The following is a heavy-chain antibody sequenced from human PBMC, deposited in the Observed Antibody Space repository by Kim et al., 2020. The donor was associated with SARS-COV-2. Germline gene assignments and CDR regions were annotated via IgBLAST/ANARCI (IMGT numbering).Heavy chain of an antibody. Sequence: GGSLRLSCAASGFTFDDYTMHWVRQAPGKGLEWVSLISWDGGSTYYADSVKGRFTISRDNSKNSLYLQMNSLRTEDTALYYCAKDIASGIAARDYGMDVWGQGTTVTVSS. D-gene: IGHD6-6*01. V-gene: IGHV3-43*01. CDR1: GFTFDDYT. CDR3: AKDIASGIAARDYGMDV. J-gene: IGHJ6*02. CDR2: ISWDGGST.